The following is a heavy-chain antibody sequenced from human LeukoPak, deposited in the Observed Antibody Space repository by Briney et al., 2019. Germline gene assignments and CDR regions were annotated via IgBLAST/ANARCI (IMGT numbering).Heavy chain of an antibody. Sequence: SETLSLTCAVYGGSFGGYYWSWIRQPPGKRLEWIGEINHSGSTNYNPSLKSRVTISVDTSKNQFSLKLSSVTAADTAVYYCAATYCSCGSCPNFDYWGQGTLVTVSS. CDR1: GGSFGGYY. V-gene: IGHV4-34*01. CDR2: INHSGST. CDR3: AATYCSCGSCPNFDY. D-gene: IGHD2-15*01. J-gene: IGHJ4*02.